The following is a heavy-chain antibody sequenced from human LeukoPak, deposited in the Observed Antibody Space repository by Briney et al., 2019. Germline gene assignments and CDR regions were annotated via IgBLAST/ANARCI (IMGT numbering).Heavy chain of an antibody. CDR1: GYSFTSYW. J-gene: IGHJ4*02. Sequence: GESLKISCKGSGYSFTSYWIGWVRQMPGKGLEWMGIIYPGDSDTRYSPSFQGQVTFSADNSIGTAYLQWSSLKASDTAMYYCATSRIIATISPFDYWGQGTLVTVSS. CDR3: ATSRIIATISPFDY. V-gene: IGHV5-51*01. CDR2: IYPGDSDT. D-gene: IGHD5-24*01.